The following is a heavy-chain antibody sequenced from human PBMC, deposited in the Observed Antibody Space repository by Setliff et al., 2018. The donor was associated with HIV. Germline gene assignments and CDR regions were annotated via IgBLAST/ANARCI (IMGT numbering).Heavy chain of an antibody. CDR3: ARNDYGSGTYNWFDP. CDR2: INHSGST. V-gene: IGHV4-34*01. CDR1: GGSFSGYY. D-gene: IGHD3-10*01. Sequence: SETLSLTCAVYGGSFSGYYWSWIRQPPGKGLEWIGEINHSGSTNYNPSLKSRVTISVDTSKNQFSLKLSSVTAADTAVHYCARNDYGSGTYNWFDPWGQGTLVTVSS. J-gene: IGHJ5*02.